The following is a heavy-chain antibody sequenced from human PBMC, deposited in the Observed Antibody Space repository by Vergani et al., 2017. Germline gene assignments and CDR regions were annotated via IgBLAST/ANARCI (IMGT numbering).Heavy chain of an antibody. J-gene: IGHJ3*02. V-gene: IGHV3-9*01. CDR1: GFTFDDYA. Sequence: EVQLVESGGGLVQPGRSLRLSCAASGFTFDDYAMHWVRQAPGKGLEWVSGISWNSGSIGYADSVKGRFTISRDNAKNSLSLQMNSLRAEDTALYYCAKGYYGSGTLVAFDIWGQGTMVTVSS. CDR3: AKGYYGSGTLVAFDI. CDR2: ISWNSGSI. D-gene: IGHD3-10*01.